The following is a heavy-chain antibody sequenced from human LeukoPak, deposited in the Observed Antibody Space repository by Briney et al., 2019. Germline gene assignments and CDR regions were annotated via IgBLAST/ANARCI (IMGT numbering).Heavy chain of an antibody. D-gene: IGHD3-22*01. V-gene: IGHV3-64*01. CDR3: ARSYYDSSGYYYVPLFDY. CDR1: GFTFSSYA. Sequence: GGSLRLSCAASGFTFSSYAMHWVRQAPGKGLEYVSAISSNGGSTYYANSVKGRFTISRDSSKNTLYLQMGSLRAEDMAVYYCARSYYDSSGYYYVPLFDYWGQGTLVTVSS. J-gene: IGHJ4*02. CDR2: ISSNGGST.